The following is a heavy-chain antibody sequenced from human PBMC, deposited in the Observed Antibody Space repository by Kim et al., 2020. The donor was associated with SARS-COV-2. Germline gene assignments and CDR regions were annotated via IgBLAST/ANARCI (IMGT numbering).Heavy chain of an antibody. J-gene: IGHJ6*01. CDR2: IYYSGST. V-gene: IGHV4-59*08. CDR3: ARLEKNDGGYYYYYGMDV. D-gene: IGHD1-1*01. CDR1: GGSISSYY. Sequence: SETLSLTCTVSGGSISSYYWSWIRQPPGKGLEWIGYIYYSGSTNYNPSLKSRVTISVDTSKNQFSLKLSSVTAADTAVYYCARLEKNDGGYYYYYGMDV.